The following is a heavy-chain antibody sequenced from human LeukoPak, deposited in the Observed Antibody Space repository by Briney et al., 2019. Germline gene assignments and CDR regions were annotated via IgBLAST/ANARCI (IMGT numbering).Heavy chain of an antibody. CDR1: GFTFSSYD. D-gene: IGHD3-22*01. Sequence: GGSLRLSCAASGFTFSSYDMNWVRQAPGKGLEWVSGISGRGGSTYYADSVKGRFTISRDNSKNTLYLQMNSLRAEDTAVYYCARGLYYYDSSGYYFDYWGQGTLVTVSS. J-gene: IGHJ4*02. V-gene: IGHV3-23*01. CDR2: ISGRGGST. CDR3: ARGLYYYDSSGYYFDY.